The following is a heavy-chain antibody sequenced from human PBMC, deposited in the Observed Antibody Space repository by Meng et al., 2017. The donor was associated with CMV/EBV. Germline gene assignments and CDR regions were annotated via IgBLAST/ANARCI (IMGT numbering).Heavy chain of an antibody. J-gene: IGHJ3*02. CDR2: MNPNSGNT. D-gene: IGHD3-22*01. V-gene: IGHV1-8*01. CDR1: GYTFTSYD. Sequence: ASVKVSCKASGYTFTSYDINWVRQATGQGLEWMGWMNPNSGNTGYAQKFQGRVTMTRNTSISTAYMELSSLRSEDTAVYYCARGSYDSSGYYSDAFDIWGQGTMVTVSS. CDR3: ARGSYDSSGYYSDAFDI.